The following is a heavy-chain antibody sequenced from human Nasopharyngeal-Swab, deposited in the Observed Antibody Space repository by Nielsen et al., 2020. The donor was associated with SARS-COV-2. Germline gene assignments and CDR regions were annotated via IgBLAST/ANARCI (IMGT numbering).Heavy chain of an antibody. Sequence: GGSLRLSCTASGFIFSDYGMNWVRQAPGKGLEWVAVISYDGINKYNADSVKGRFTISRDNSKDTLYLQMNSLRPEDTAVYYCAKEGPGMFGVVGLDVWGQGTTVTVSS. CDR3: AKEGPGMFGVVGLDV. CDR2: ISYDGINK. D-gene: IGHD3-3*01. V-gene: IGHV3-30*18. CDR1: GFIFSDYG. J-gene: IGHJ6*02.